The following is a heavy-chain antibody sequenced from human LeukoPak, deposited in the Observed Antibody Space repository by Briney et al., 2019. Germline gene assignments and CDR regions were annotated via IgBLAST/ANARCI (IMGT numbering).Heavy chain of an antibody. D-gene: IGHD2-2*01. CDR2: FDPEDGET. J-gene: IGHJ4*02. CDR3: ATPPPYIVVVPAAPDCFDY. V-gene: IGHV1-24*01. CDR1: GYTLTELS. Sequence: ASVKVSCKVSGYTLTELSMHWVRQAPGKGLEWMGGFDPEDGETIYAQKFQGRVTMTEDTSTDTAYMELSSLRSEDTAVYYCATPPPYIVVVPAAPDCFDYWGQGTLVTVSS.